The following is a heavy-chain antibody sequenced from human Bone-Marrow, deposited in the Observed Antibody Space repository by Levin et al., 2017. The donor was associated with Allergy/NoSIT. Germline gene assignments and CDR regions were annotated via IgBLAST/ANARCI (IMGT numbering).Heavy chain of an antibody. CDR1: RFTFSNYW. Sequence: PGGSLRLSCVASRFTFSNYWMSWGRQAPGRGLEWLANIKQDGSETYYVDSVKGRFTISRDNAKNSLYLQMNSLRAEDTAVYYCARDFNFGFDPWGQGTLVTVSS. J-gene: IGHJ5*02. CDR3: ARDFNFGFDP. V-gene: IGHV3-7*01. CDR2: IKQDGSET.